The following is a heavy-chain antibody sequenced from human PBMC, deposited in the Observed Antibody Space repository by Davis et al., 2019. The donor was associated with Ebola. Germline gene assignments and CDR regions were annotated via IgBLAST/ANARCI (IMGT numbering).Heavy chain of an antibody. V-gene: IGHV3-30*18. J-gene: IGHJ4*02. D-gene: IGHD3-10*01. CDR3: AKGTYYYGSGRPDY. CDR1: GFTFSNYG. CDR2: ISYDGSNK. Sequence: GGSLRLSCAASGFTFSNYGMHWVRQGPGKGLKWVAVISYDGSNKYYADSVKVRFTISRDNSKNTLYLQMNSLRAEDTAVYYCAKGTYYYGSGRPDYWGQGTLVTVSS.